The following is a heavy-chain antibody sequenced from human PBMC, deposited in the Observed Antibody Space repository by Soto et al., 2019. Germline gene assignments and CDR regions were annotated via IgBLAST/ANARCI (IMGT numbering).Heavy chain of an antibody. J-gene: IGHJ4*02. CDR2: IYYSGST. CDR1: GGSMNSSSYY. Sequence: PSETLALTCTVSGGSMNSSSYYWGWIRQPPGKGLEWIGSIYYSGSTYYNPSLKSRVTISVDTSKNQFSLKLSSVTAADTAVYYCARQAVAGPGSDYWGQGTLVTVSS. D-gene: IGHD6-19*01. V-gene: IGHV4-39*01. CDR3: ARQAVAGPGSDY.